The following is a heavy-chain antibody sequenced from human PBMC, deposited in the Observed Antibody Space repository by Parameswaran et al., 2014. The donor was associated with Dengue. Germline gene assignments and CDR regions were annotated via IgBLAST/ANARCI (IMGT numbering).Heavy chain of an antibody. D-gene: IGHD2-2*01. V-gene: IGHV1-69*06. Sequence: SWVRQAPGQGLEWMGGIIPVFDKTNRAQRFQGRLSISADKSTNTVYMELSGLKFEDTAVYFCARYCSSTSCYDAGFSYYAMDVWGQGTTVTVSS. CDR2: IIPVFDKT. J-gene: IGHJ6*02. CDR3: ARYCSSTSCYDAGFSYYAMDV.